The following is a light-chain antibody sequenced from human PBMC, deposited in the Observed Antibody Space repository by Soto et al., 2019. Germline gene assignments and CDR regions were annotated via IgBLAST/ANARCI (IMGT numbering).Light chain of an antibody. Sequence: ERVMTQSPATLSVSPGERATLSCRASQTVSSNLAWYQHKPGQAPRLLIYGSSTRATGIPARFSGSGSGTDFTLTISSLQSEDFAVYYCQQYNNWPRTFGQGTKVDI. CDR1: QTVSSN. V-gene: IGKV3-15*01. J-gene: IGKJ1*01. CDR3: QQYNNWPRT. CDR2: GSS.